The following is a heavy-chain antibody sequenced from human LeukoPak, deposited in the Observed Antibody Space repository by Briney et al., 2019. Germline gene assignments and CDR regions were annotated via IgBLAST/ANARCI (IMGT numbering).Heavy chain of an antibody. Sequence: ASVKVSCKASGYTFTGYYMHWVRQAPGQGLEWMGWTIPDSGDTNYAQKFQGRVTMTRDASISTAYMELSGLRSDDTALYYCAKDYGAFCFDSWGQGTLVTVSS. CDR1: GYTFTGYY. CDR3: AKDYGAFCFDS. J-gene: IGHJ4*02. CDR2: TIPDSGDT. D-gene: IGHD4-17*01. V-gene: IGHV1-2*02.